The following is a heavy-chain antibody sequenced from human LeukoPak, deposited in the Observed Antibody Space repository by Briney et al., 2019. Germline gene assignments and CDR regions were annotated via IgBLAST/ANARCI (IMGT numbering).Heavy chain of an antibody. D-gene: IGHD1-26*01. J-gene: IGHJ4*02. V-gene: IGHV4-31*03. Sequence: SQTLSLTCTVSGGSVSSGGYYWSWIRQHPGKGLEWIGYIYYSGSTYYNPSLKSRVTISVDTSKNQFSLKLSSVTAADTAVYYCARERGATAPSFDYWGQGTLVTVSS. CDR3: ARERGATAPSFDY. CDR2: IYYSGST. CDR1: GGSVSSGGYY.